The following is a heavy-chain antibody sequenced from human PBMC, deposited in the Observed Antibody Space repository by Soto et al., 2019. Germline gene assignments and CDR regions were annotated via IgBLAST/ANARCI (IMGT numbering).Heavy chain of an antibody. J-gene: IGHJ4*02. CDR3: ARRKSSSSSLTAFDY. D-gene: IGHD6-6*01. Sequence: QITLKESGPTLVKPTQTLTLTCTFSGFSLSTSGVGVGWIRQPPGKALEWLALVYWDNDKRYSPSLKSRLTITKDISKNQVVLTMTNMDPVDTATYYCARRKSSSSSLTAFDYWGQGTLVTVSS. CDR2: VYWDNDK. V-gene: IGHV2-5*02. CDR1: GFSLSTSGVG.